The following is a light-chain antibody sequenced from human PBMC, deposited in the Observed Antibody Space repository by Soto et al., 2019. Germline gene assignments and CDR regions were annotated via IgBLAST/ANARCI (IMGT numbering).Light chain of an antibody. CDR3: QQFGSSIPHT. J-gene: IGKJ2*01. Sequence: EIVMTQSPGTLSLSPGERATISCRASQVIGSRYLAWYHQKSGQAPRLLIYGASSRATGIPDRFSGSGSGRDFTLTISRLEPEECGVYYCQQFGSSIPHTFGQGTKLEIK. CDR2: GAS. CDR1: QVIGSRY. V-gene: IGKV3-20*01.